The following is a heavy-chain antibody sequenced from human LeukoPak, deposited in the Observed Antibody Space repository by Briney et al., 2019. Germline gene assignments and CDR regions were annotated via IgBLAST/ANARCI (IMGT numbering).Heavy chain of an antibody. V-gene: IGHV4-39*02. CDR2: IYYSGST. CDR3: ASLRERSYYARGFDY. D-gene: IGHD3-3*01. J-gene: IGHJ4*02. Sequence: PSETLSLTCSVSGGSISSSSYSWGWIRQPPGKGLEWIGSIYYSGSTYYNSSFKSRVTISVDTSKIHFSLKLSSVTAADTAVYYCASLRERSYYARGFDYWGQGTLVTVSS. CDR1: GGSISSSSYS.